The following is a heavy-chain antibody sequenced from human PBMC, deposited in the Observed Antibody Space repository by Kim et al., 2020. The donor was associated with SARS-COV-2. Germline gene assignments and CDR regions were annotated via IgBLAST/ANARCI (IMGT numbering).Heavy chain of an antibody. J-gene: IGHJ5*02. V-gene: IGHV5-51*01. D-gene: IGHD6-19*01. Sequence: RYSPSFQGQVTISADKSISTAYLQWSSLKASDTAMYYCARPDSSGWWFDPWGQGTLVTVSS. CDR3: ARPDSSGWWFDP.